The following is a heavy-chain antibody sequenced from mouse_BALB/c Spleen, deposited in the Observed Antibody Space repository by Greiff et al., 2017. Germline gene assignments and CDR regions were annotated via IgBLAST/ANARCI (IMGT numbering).Heavy chain of an antibody. J-gene: IGHJ4*01. CDR2: ILPGSGST. CDR1: GYTFSSYW. CDR3: ARGGDSDAIDY. V-gene: IGHV1-9*01. Sequence: VQLQQSGAELMKPGASVKISCKATGYTFSSYWIEWVKQRPGHGLEWIGEILPGSGSTNYNEKFKGKATFTADTSSNTAYMQLSSLTSEDSAVYYCARGGDSDAIDYWGQGTSVTVSS. D-gene: IGHD3-3*01.